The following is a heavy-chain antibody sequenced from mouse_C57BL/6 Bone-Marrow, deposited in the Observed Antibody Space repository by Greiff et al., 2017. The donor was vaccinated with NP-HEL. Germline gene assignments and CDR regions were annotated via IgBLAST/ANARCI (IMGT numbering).Heavy chain of an antibody. CDR1: GYTFTDYE. Sequence: QVQLQQSGAELVRPGASVTLSCKASGYTFTDYEMHWVKQTPVHGLEWIGAIDPETGGTAYNQKFKGKAILTADKSSSTAYMELRSLTSEDSAVYYCTRSGYDGYYLFAYWGQGTLVTVSA. CDR2: IDPETGGT. V-gene: IGHV1-15*01. CDR3: TRSGYDGYYLFAY. D-gene: IGHD2-3*01. J-gene: IGHJ3*01.